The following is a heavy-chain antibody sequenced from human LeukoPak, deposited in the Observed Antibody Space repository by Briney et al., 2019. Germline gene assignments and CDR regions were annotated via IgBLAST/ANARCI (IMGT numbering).Heavy chain of an antibody. Sequence: SETLSLTCTVSGGSISSSSYYWGWVRQPPGKGLEWIGSVYYSGSTYYIPSLKSRVTISVDTSKNQFSLQLNSVTPEDTAVYYCARGYCSSTSCYGSAFNIWGQGTMVIVSS. D-gene: IGHD2-2*01. J-gene: IGHJ3*02. CDR2: VYYSGST. V-gene: IGHV4-39*01. CDR1: GGSISSSSYY. CDR3: ARGYCSSTSCYGSAFNI.